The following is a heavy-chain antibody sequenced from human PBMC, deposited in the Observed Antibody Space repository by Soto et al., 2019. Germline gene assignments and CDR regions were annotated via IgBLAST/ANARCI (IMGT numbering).Heavy chain of an antibody. D-gene: IGHD5-12*01. CDR3: ARDNGYDAATLDY. J-gene: IGHJ4*02. Sequence: EVQLVESGGGLVKPGGSLRLSCAASGFTFSTCSMNWVRQAPGKGLEWVSSISSSSSNIYYADSVKGRFTISRDNAKNLLYLQINSLRPDDTAVYYCARDNGYDAATLDYWGQGTLVTVSS. CDR2: ISSSSSNI. CDR1: GFTFSTCS. V-gene: IGHV3-21*02.